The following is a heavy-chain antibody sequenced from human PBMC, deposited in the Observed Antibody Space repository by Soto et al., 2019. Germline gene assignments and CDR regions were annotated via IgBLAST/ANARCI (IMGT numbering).Heavy chain of an antibody. J-gene: IGHJ4*02. CDR1: GFTFSSYA. Sequence: QVQLVESGGGVVQPGRSLRLSCAASGFTFSSYAMHWVHQAPGKGLEWVAVISYDGSNKYYADSVKGRFTISRDNSKDTLYLQMNSLRAEDTAVYYCARDDQLALDYWGQGTLVTVSS. CDR3: ARDDQLALDY. D-gene: IGHD2-2*01. V-gene: IGHV3-30-3*01. CDR2: ISYDGSNK.